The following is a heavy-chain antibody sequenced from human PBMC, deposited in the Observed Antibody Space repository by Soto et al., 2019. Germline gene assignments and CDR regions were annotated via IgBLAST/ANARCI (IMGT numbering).Heavy chain of an antibody. CDR1: GGSISSSNW. J-gene: IGHJ6*02. Sequence: LSLTCAVSGGSISSSNWWSWVRQPPGKGLEWIGEIYHSGSTNYNPSLKSRVTISVDKSKNQFSLKLSSVTAADTAVYYCARDTKRYSSGWYAYYYYGMDVWGQGTTVTVS. CDR2: IYHSGST. CDR3: ARDTKRYSSGWYAYYYYGMDV. D-gene: IGHD6-19*01. V-gene: IGHV4-4*02.